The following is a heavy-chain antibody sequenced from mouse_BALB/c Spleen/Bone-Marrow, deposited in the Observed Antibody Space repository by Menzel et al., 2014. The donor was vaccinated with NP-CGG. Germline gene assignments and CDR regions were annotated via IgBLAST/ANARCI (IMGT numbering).Heavy chain of an antibody. CDR1: GYTFSSYW. CDR2: ILPGSGST. Sequence: QVQLKESGAELMKPGASVKISCKATGYTFSSYWIEWVKQRPGHGLEWIGEILPGSGSTNYNEEFKGKATFTADTSSNTAYMQLSSLTSEDSAVYYCAREDYYGSSYGDYWGQGTTLTVSS. J-gene: IGHJ2*01. V-gene: IGHV1-9*01. CDR3: AREDYYGSSYGDY. D-gene: IGHD1-1*01.